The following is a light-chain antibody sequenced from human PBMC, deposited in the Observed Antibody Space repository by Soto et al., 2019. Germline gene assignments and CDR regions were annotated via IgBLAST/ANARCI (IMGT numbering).Light chain of an antibody. CDR2: SNN. J-gene: IGLJ2*01. CDR3: AAWDDSLNGVV. CDR1: SSNIGGNT. Sequence: QSVLTQPPSLSGTPGQRVTISCSGSSSNIGGNTVNWYQQLPGTAPKLLIYSNNQRPSGVPDRFSGSKSGTSASLAISGLQSEDEADYYCAAWDDSLNGVVFGGGTQLTVL. V-gene: IGLV1-44*01.